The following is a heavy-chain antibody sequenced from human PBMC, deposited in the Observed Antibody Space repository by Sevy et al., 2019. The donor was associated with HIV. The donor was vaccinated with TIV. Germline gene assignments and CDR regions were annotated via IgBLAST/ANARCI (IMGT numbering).Heavy chain of an antibody. CDR3: ARDRRVEYGGSDY. D-gene: IGHD3-10*01. CDR2: IKKDGTDK. J-gene: IGHJ4*02. CDR1: GFTFSNHW. Sequence: GGSLRLSCAVSGFTFSNHWMTWVRQAPGKGLEWVANIKKDGTDKFYVDSVIGGFSISRDNAKDLLYLQINSLRVEDTAVYYCARDRRVEYGGSDYWGQGTLVTVSS. V-gene: IGHV3-7*03.